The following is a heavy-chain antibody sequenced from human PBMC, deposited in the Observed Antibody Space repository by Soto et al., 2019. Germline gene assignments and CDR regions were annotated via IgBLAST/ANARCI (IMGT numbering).Heavy chain of an antibody. CDR1: GGSISSGDYY. Sequence: SETPSLTCTVSGGSISSGDYYWSWIRQPPGKGLEWIGYIYYSGSTYYNPSLKSRVTISVDTSKNQFSLKLSSVTAADTAVYYCARVGLVDSGYGPTYYYYGMDVWGQGTTVTVSS. J-gene: IGHJ6*02. D-gene: IGHD1-1*01. V-gene: IGHV4-30-4*01. CDR3: ARVGLVDSGYGPTYYYYGMDV. CDR2: IYYSGST.